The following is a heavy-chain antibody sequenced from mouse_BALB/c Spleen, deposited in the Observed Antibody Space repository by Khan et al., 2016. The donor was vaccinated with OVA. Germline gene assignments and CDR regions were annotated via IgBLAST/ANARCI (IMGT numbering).Heavy chain of an antibody. CDR2: ISSDGDYT. V-gene: IGHV5-9-3*01. Sequence: EVELVESGGGLVKPGGSLKLSCAVSGFTFSTYAMSWVRQTPEKRLEWVATISSDGDYTYYPDNVTGRFTISRDNAKNTLYLQMSSLRSEDTAMYYGARSPYGNFAYWGQGTLVTVPA. J-gene: IGHJ3*01. CDR1: GFTFSTYA. CDR3: ARSPYGNFAY. D-gene: IGHD2-1*01.